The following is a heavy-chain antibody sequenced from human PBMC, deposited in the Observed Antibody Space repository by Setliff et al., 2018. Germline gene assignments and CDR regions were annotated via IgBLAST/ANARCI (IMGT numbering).Heavy chain of an antibody. J-gene: IGHJ5*01. Sequence: SETLSLTCNVSGASISSGSHYWSWIRQSAGEKPTWIGHVYGTGSTNYNPSFESRVSISVDKSNNQFSLKMTSVTAADTAMYYCVRDRYGRNSDGSGVYNWFDSWDQGILVTVSS. V-gene: IGHV4-61*09. CDR3: VRDRYGRNSDGSGVYNWFDS. CDR1: GASISSGSHY. CDR2: VYGTGST. D-gene: IGHD2-15*01.